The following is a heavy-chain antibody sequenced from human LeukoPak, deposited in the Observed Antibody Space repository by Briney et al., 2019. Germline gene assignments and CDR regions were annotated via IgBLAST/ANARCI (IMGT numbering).Heavy chain of an antibody. D-gene: IGHD3-22*01. Sequence: GSLRLSCAASGFTFSSYAMHWIRQSPGKGLEWIGSIYYSGSTYYNPSLKSRVTISVDTSKNQFSLKLTSVTAADTAVYYCARDNYYESSGHSDYWGQGTLVTVSS. CDR2: IYYSGST. V-gene: IGHV4-39*07. CDR1: GFTFSSYA. J-gene: IGHJ4*02. CDR3: ARDNYYESSGHSDY.